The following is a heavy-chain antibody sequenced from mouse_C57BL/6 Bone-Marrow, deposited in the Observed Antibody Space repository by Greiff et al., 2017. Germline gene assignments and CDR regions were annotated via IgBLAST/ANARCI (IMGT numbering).Heavy chain of an antibody. J-gene: IGHJ3*01. D-gene: IGHD3-1*01. CDR3: ARSSYPLAY. CDR2: IYPGDGDT. CDR1: GYAFSSSW. V-gene: IGHV1-82*01. Sequence: QVQLQQSGPELVKPGASVKISCKASGYAFSSSWMNWVKQRPGKGLEWIGRIYPGDGDTNYNGKFTGKATLTADKSSSTAYMQLSSLTSEDSAVYFCARSSYPLAYWGQGTLVTVSA.